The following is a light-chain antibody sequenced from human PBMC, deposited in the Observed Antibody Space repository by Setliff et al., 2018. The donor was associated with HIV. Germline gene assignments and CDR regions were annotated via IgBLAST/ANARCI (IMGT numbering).Light chain of an antibody. CDR3: SSYTTTSTLRV. Sequence: QSVLAQPASVSGFPGQSITISCTATSSDVGDFDSVAWYQQHPGRAPKLMIYEVNNRPSGVSNRFSGSKSGNTASLTISGLQADDEADYYCSSYTTTSTLRVFGAGTKVTVL. CDR1: SSDVGDFDS. J-gene: IGLJ1*01. CDR2: EVN. V-gene: IGLV2-14*01.